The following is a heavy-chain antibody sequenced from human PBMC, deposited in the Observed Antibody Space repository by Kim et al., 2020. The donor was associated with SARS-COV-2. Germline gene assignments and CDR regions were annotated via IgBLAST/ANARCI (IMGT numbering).Heavy chain of an antibody. V-gene: IGHV3-23*01. CDR3: AKNMGELSLGLLDY. D-gene: IGHD3-16*02. Sequence: ANSVKGRFTISRDNFKNTLYLQMSSLRAEDTAIYYCAKNMGELSLGLLDYWGQGTLVTVSS. J-gene: IGHJ4*02.